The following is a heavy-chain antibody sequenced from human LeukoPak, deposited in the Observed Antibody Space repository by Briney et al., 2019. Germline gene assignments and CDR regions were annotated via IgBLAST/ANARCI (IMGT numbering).Heavy chain of an antibody. CDR3: CLMGLYVIADLDTFDI. CDR1: GYTLTELS. J-gene: IGHJ3*02. D-gene: IGHD3-10*01. Sequence: ASVKVSCKVSGYTLTELSMHWVRQAPGKGLEWMGGFDPEDGETIYAQKFQGRVTMTEDTSTDTAYMELSSLRSEDTAVYYCCLMGLYVIADLDTFDIWGQGTMVTVSS. CDR2: FDPEDGET. V-gene: IGHV1-24*01.